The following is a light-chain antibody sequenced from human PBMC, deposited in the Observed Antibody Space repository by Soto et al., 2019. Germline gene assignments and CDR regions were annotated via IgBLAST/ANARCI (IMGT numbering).Light chain of an antibody. J-gene: IGKJ4*01. CDR2: GAS. Sequence: ETVLTQSPDTLSVSPGESVTLYCRASEGVARNLAWYQQKPGQAPRLLISGASTRVTGIPARFSGSGSGTDFSLTIRNVQSEDFAVYYCQQYTNWPPLTFGGGTKVEIK. CDR3: QQYTNWPPLT. V-gene: IGKV3-15*01. CDR1: EGVARN.